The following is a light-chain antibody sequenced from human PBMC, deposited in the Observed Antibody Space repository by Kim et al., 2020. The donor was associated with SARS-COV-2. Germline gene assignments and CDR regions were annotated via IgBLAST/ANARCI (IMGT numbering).Light chain of an antibody. J-gene: IGKJ5*01. Sequence: DIQMTQSPSSLSASVGDRVTITCQATQVIRKFLNWYQQRPGKAPQLLIYDVSNLQTGVPSRFSGSGYGTEFTLTISSLQPEDFATYYCQQNDDFPITSGQGTRLEIK. V-gene: IGKV1-33*01. CDR3: QQNDDFPIT. CDR1: QVIRKF. CDR2: DVS.